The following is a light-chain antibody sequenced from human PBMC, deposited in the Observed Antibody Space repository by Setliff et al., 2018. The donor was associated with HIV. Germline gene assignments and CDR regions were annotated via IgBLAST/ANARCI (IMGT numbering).Light chain of an antibody. Sequence: QSVLAQPASVSGSPGQSVTISCTGTSRDVGGGQNYVSWYQQHPDKAPRLILYEVNKRPSGISDRFSGSKSGNTASLTISGLQAEDEADYYCNSFTSSNTYVFGSGTKGTV. J-gene: IGLJ1*01. CDR2: EVN. CDR3: NSFTSSNTYV. CDR1: SRDVGGGQNY. V-gene: IGLV2-14*01.